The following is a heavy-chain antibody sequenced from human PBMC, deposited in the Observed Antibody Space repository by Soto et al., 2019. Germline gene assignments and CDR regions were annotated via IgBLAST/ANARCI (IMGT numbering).Heavy chain of an antibody. CDR3: ARDTYGMDV. V-gene: IGHV3-33*01. J-gene: IGHJ6*02. CDR2: IWYDGSNK. Sequence: PGGSLRLSCAGSGFTFSSYGMHWVRQAPGKGLEWVAVIWYDGSNKYYADSVKGRFTISRDNSKNTLYLQMNSLRAEDTAVYYCARDTYGMDVWGQGTTVTVSS. CDR1: GFTFSSYG.